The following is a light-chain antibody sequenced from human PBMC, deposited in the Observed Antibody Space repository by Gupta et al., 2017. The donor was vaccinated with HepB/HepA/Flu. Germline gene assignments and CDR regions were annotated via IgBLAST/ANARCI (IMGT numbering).Light chain of an antibody. V-gene: IGKV3-11*01. CDR1: QSLSTY. Sequence: EIVLTQSPAPLSLSPGERATLSCRASQSLSTYLAWYQQKPGQAPRLLIYGASNRATGIPARFSGSGSGTDFTLTISSLEPEDFAVYSCQQHDSWPLTFGGGTKVEIK. CDR2: GAS. CDR3: QQHDSWPLT. J-gene: IGKJ4*01.